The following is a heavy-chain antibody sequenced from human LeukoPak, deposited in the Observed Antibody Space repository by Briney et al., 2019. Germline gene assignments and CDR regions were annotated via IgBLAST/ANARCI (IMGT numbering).Heavy chain of an antibody. V-gene: IGHV4-31*03. D-gene: IGHD2-2*01. Sequence: PSETLSLTCTDSGGSISSGRYYWSWIRQPPGKGLEWIGYIYNSGSTYYNPSLKSRVTISVDTSKNQFSLKLSSVTAADTAVYYCARGALDIVVVPAAHKGYNWFDPWGQGTLVTVSS. CDR3: ARGALDIVVVPAAHKGYNWFDP. J-gene: IGHJ5*02. CDR2: IYNSGST. CDR1: GGSISSGRYY.